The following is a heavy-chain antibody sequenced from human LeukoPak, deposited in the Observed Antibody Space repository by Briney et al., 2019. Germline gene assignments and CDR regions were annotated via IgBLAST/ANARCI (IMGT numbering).Heavy chain of an antibody. Sequence: GGSLRLSCAASGFTFSSYAMHWVRQAPGKGLEWVAVISYDGSNKYYADSVKGRFTISRDNSKNTLYLQMNSLRAEDTAVYYCARDNVGYLLLGPGSGFDPWGQGTLVTVSS. CDR2: ISYDGSNK. CDR3: ARDNVGYLLLGPGSGFDP. V-gene: IGHV3-30-3*01. D-gene: IGHD2-2*01. CDR1: GFTFSSYA. J-gene: IGHJ5*02.